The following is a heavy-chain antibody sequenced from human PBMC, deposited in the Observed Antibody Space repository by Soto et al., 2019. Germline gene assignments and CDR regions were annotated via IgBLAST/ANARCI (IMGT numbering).Heavy chain of an antibody. CDR2: LSWKSGSI. CDR1: GFTFDDYA. Sequence: EVQLVESGGGLVQPGRSLRLSCAASGFTFDDYAMHWVRQAPGKGLEWVSGLSWKSGSIGYADAVRGRFTNSRDNTTTSLYLQTNSLRAEHLGMYYCAKDGGKTRFFEWSPPWFDPWGQGTLVTVSS. CDR3: AKDGGKTRFFEWSPPWFDP. D-gene: IGHD3-3*01. J-gene: IGHJ5*02. V-gene: IGHV3-9*03.